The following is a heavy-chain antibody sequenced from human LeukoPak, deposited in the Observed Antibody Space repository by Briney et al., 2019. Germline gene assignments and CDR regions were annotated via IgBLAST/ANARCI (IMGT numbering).Heavy chain of an antibody. V-gene: IGHV1-2*02. J-gene: IGHJ4*02. D-gene: IGHD6-13*01. CDR2: INPNSGGT. CDR1: GYTFTGYY. CDR3: AGPGIAAAGTEVYFDY. Sequence: GASVKVSCKASGYTFTGYYMHWVRQAPGQGLEWMGWINPNSGGTNYAQKFQGRVTVTRDTSISTAYMELSRLRSDDTAVYYCAGPGIAAAGTEVYFDYWGQGTLVTVSS.